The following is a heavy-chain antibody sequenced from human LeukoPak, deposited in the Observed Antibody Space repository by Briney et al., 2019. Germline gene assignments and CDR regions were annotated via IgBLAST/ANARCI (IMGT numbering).Heavy chain of an antibody. CDR3: AKGSRDGLDV. CDR1: GFTFSSYA. Sequence: GGSLTLSCAASGFTFSSYAMSWVRQAPGMGLEWVSAISGSGGSTYYADSVKGRFTISRDNSKNTLHLQMNSLRAEDTAVYYCAKGSRDGLDVWGQGTTVTVSS. J-gene: IGHJ6*02. V-gene: IGHV3-23*01. CDR2: ISGSGGST.